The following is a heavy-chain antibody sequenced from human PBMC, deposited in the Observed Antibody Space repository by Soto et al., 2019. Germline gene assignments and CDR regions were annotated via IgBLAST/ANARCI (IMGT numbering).Heavy chain of an antibody. CDR1: GFTFSSYS. CDR2: FRSGGDDDTT. Sequence: VQLLESGGGLVQPGGSLRLSCAASGFTFSSYSMSWVRQAPGKGLEWVSGFRSGGDDDTTYYADSARGRFTISRDHSKNTLFLQMNSLRAEDTAIYYCAKKVNSGSGSQFFDYWGQGTLVTVSS. CDR3: AKKVNSGSGSQFFDY. J-gene: IGHJ4*02. V-gene: IGHV3-23*01. D-gene: IGHD3-10*01.